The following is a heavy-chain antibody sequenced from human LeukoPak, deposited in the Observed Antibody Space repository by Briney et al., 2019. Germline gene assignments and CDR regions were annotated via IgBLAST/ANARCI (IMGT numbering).Heavy chain of an antibody. CDR1: GGSINNSSQY. CDR3: PRFPRVANRWYFDL. V-gene: IGHV4-31*03. CDR2: IYHSGHT. Sequence: PSETLSLTCSGSGGSINNSSQYWSWIRHHPEKGLEWIGYIYHSGHTFYHPSLQERLSISIDTSQNHFSLTLASVTAADTAVYYCPRFPRVANRWYFDLWGRGSLVVVPS. J-gene: IGHJ2*01. D-gene: IGHD5-12*01.